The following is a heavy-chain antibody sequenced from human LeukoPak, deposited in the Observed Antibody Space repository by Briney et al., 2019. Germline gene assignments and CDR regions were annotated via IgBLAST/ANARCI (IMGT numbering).Heavy chain of an antibody. J-gene: IGHJ4*02. CDR1: GYTFTSYG. CDR2: ISAYNGNT. Sequence: GASVKVSCKASGYTFTSYGISWVRQAPGQGLEWMGWISAYNGNTNYAQKLQGRVTMTTDTSTSTAYMELRSLRSDDTAVYYCAREDPLVRDNSGYDYWGRGTLVTVSS. CDR3: AREDPLVRDNSGYDY. D-gene: IGHD5-12*01. V-gene: IGHV1-18*01.